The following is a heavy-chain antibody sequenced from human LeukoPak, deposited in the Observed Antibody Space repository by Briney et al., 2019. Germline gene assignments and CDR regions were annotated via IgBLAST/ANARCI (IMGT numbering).Heavy chain of an antibody. CDR1: GGSISSGSYY. CDR2: IYISGST. CDR3: ARGVTMDV. J-gene: IGHJ6*03. Sequence: SQTLSLTCTVSGGSISSGSYYWRWGRQPAGTGLEWIGRIYISGSTNYNPSLKSRVTISIDTYKNQFSLKLSSVPAADTAVYYCARGVTMDVRGKGTTVTVSS. D-gene: IGHD4-11*01. V-gene: IGHV4-61*02.